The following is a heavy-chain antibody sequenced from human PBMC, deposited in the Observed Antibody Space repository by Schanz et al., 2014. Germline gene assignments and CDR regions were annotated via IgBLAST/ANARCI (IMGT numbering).Heavy chain of an antibody. CDR1: GFTFDDYT. CDR2: ITWDGGIT. D-gene: IGHD3-16*01. CDR3: AKGAVEMSTGLGGS. J-gene: IGHJ5*02. Sequence: VQLVESGGVVVQPGGSLRLSCAASGFTFDDYTMHWVRPAPGKGLEWVSLITWDGGITYYADSLKGRFTISRDNSKNSLYLQMNSLRTEDTALYYCAKGAVEMSTGLGGSWGQGTLVTVSS. V-gene: IGHV3-43*01.